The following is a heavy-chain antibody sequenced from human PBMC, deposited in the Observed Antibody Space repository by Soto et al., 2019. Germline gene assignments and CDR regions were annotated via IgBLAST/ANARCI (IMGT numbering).Heavy chain of an antibody. CDR3: ARWWSGSRQGFDP. Sequence: QVQLQESGPGLVKPSQTLSLTCTVSGGSISSGDYYWSWIRQHPGKGLEWIGYIYYSGSTYYNPCIKSRVTAAVDTYTNQFSLKLSSVTAADTAVYYCARWWSGSRQGFDPWGQGTLVTVSS. V-gene: IGHV4-31*03. J-gene: IGHJ5*02. CDR2: IYYSGST. CDR1: GGSISSGDYY. D-gene: IGHD3-3*01.